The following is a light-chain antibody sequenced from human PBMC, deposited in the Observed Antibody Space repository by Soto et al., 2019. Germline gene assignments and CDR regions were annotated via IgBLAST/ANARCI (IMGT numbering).Light chain of an antibody. V-gene: IGKV1-13*02. Sequence: AIQLTQSPSSLSASVGDTVTITCRASQGVQNRLTWYQQKPGKPPKPLISNVSNLENGVPSIFSGSGSGTDFTLTINSRQPGDFATYYCRQFNSYPITFGPGTRL. CDR2: NVS. J-gene: IGKJ5*01. CDR1: QGVQNR. CDR3: RQFNSYPIT.